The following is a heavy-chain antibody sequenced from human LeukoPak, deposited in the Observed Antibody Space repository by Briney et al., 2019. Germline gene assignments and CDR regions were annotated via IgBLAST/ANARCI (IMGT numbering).Heavy chain of an antibody. J-gene: IGHJ4*02. CDR3: ARLDPYYDSSGYYTTAIDY. Sequence: GGSLRLSCAASGFTFSSYAMSWVRQAPGKGLEWVSAISGSGGSTYYADSVKGRFTISRDNSKNSLYLQMNSLRAEDTAVYYCARLDPYYDSSGYYTTAIDYWGQGTLVTVSS. CDR1: GFTFSSYA. D-gene: IGHD3-22*01. CDR2: ISGSGGST. V-gene: IGHV3-23*01.